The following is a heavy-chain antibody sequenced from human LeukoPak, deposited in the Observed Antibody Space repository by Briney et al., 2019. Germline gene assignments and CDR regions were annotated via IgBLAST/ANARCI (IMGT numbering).Heavy chain of an antibody. J-gene: IGHJ6*02. Sequence: ASVKVSCKASGYTFTSYGINWVRQATGQGLEWMGWMNPNSGNTGYAQKFQGRVTMTRNTSISTAYMELSSLRSEDTAVYYCARGGSMVRGVIITGPSGMDVWGQGTTVTVSS. CDR2: MNPNSGNT. V-gene: IGHV1-8*01. CDR1: GYTFTSYG. CDR3: ARGGSMVRGVIITGPSGMDV. D-gene: IGHD3-10*01.